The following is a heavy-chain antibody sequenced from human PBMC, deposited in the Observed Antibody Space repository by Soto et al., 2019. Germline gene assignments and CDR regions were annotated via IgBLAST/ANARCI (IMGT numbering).Heavy chain of an antibody. CDR2: INPSGGSA. D-gene: IGHD2-2*01. J-gene: IGHJ4*02. V-gene: IGHV1-46*03. CDR1: GYTFTSYR. Sequence: GASVKVSCKASGYTFTSYRMHWVRQAPGQGLEWMGIINPSGGSATYAQKFQGRVTMTSDTSTSTVYMELSSLRSEDVAVYYCARGYDQRGNYWGQGTLVTVSS. CDR3: ARGYDQRGNY.